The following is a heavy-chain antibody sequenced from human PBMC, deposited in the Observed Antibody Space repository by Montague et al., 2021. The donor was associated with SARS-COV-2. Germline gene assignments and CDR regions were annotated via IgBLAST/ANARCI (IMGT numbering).Heavy chain of an antibody. D-gene: IGHD3-22*01. CDR2: ISSSGSTI. V-gene: IGHV3-48*03. CDR1: GFTFSSYE. J-gene: IGHJ6*02. CDR3: ARNYYDSSGYYYPFYYYGMDV. Sequence: SLRLSCAASGFTFSSYEMNWVRQAPGKGLKWVSYISSSGSTIYHADSVKGRFTISRDNAKNSLYLQMNSLRAEDTAVYYCARNYYDSSGYYYPFYYYGMDVWGQGTTVTVSS.